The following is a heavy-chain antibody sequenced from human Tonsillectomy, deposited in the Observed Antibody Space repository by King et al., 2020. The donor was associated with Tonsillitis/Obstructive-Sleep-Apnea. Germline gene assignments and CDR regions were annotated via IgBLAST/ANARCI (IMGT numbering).Heavy chain of an antibody. J-gene: IGHJ4*02. CDR1: GFTFSNYW. CDR3: ARGGAKGSTDY. V-gene: IGHV3-74*01. Sequence: VQLVESGGGLVQPGGSLRLSCVASGFTFSNYWMYWVRQVPGEGLVWVSRINNDGRSTTYADSVKGRFTISRDNAENTLYLQMNSLRPEDTAVYHCARGGAKGSTDYWGQGTLGTVSS. D-gene: IGHD2-15*01. CDR2: INNDGRST.